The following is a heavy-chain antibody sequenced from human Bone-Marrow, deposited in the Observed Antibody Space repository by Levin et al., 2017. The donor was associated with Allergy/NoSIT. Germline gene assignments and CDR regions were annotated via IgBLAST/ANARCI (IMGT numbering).Heavy chain of an antibody. CDR1: SYTFTNYG. V-gene: IGHV1-18*01. J-gene: IGHJ6*02. D-gene: IGHD2-2*01. CDR2: TTGYNLKT. CDR3: ARLLEVRIYYQALDV. Sequence: GASVKVSCKASSYTFTNYGIAWVRQAPGQGLEWLGWTTGYNLKTHYAGKFQGRVTMTRDTSTSTAYMELRRLRYDDTAVYYCARLLEVRIYYQALDVWGQGTTVTVSS.